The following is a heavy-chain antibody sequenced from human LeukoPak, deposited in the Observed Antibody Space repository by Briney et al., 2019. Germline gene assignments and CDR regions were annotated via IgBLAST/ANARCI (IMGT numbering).Heavy chain of an antibody. J-gene: IGHJ4*02. CDR1: GGSISGSSYY. CDR3: ARQLDTSGDYAGFFDS. D-gene: IGHD3-9*01. V-gene: IGHV4-39*01. CDR2: IYYTGNA. Sequence: PSKTLSLTCTVSGGSISGSSYYWAWIRQPPGKGLEWIASIYYTGNAFYNWSLKSRVTISVDTSKNQFSLEVDSVSETDTGMYYCARQLDTSGDYAGFFDSWGQGALVTVSS.